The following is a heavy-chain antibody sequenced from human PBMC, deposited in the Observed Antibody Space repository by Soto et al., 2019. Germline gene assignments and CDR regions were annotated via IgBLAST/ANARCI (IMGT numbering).Heavy chain of an antibody. CDR3: ARDRGVVVTATPTLQH. CDR1: GYTFTSYG. D-gene: IGHD2-21*02. Sequence: QVQLVQSGAEVKKPGASVKVSCKASGYTFTSYGISWVRQAPGQGLEWMGWISAYNGNTNYAQKLQGRVTMTTDTTTMXAYMELRSLRSDDTAVYYCARDRGVVVTATPTLQHWGQGTLVTVSS. J-gene: IGHJ1*01. CDR2: ISAYNGNT. V-gene: IGHV1-18*01.